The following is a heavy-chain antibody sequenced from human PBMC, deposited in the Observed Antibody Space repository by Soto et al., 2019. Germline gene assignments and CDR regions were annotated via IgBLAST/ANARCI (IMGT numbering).Heavy chain of an antibody. CDR1: GGTFSSYA. V-gene: IGHV1-69*01. CDR3: ARDLGFGYSCYDFGWFDP. D-gene: IGHD5-12*01. Sequence: QVQLVQSGAEVKKPGSSVKVSCKASGGTFSSYAISWVRQAPGQGLEWMGGIIPIFGTANYAQKFQGRVTITEDESTRTAYIELRSLRSEDTAVYYCARDLGFGYSCYDFGWFDPWGQGTLVTVSS. CDR2: IIPIFGTA. J-gene: IGHJ5*02.